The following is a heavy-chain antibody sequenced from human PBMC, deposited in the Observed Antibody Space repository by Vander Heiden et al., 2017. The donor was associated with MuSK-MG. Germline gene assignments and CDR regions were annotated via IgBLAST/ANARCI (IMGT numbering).Heavy chain of an antibody. Sequence: EVQLVESGGGLVQPGRSLRLSCAASGFTFDEYAMHWIRQDQGKGLEWVSGISCNSGRVGYADSVKGRFIISRDNAKNSLYLQMNSRRAEDTALHYCAKGEGYYYGMDVWGQGTTVTVSS. CDR1: GFTFDEYA. CDR3: AKGEGYYYGMDV. D-gene: IGHD1-26*01. V-gene: IGHV3-9*01. J-gene: IGHJ6*02. CDR2: ISCNSGRV.